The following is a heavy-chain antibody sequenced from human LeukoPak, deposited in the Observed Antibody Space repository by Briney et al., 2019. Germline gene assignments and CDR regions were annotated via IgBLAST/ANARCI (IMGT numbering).Heavy chain of an antibody. CDR1: GFTFTTYA. CDR2: ISSSGSAI. J-gene: IGHJ4*02. V-gene: IGHV3-48*04. D-gene: IGHD5-12*01. Sequence: PGGSLRLSCAASGFTFTTYAMDWVRQAPGKGLEWISYISSSGSAIYYADSVKGRFTISRDNAKNSLYPQMNSVRAEDTAVYYCARDPYEAYWGQGTLVTVSS. CDR3: ARDPYEAY.